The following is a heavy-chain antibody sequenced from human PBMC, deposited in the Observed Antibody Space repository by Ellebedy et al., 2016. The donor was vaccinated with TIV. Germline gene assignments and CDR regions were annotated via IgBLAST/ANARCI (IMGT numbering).Heavy chain of an antibody. J-gene: IGHJ5*02. CDR1: GDSVNSSDYF. V-gene: IGHV4-39*01. D-gene: IGHD3-3*01. CDR3: ARFRPLVWSGNWFDP. Sequence: MPSETLSLTCTVSGDSVNSSDYFWAWIRQPPGKGLDWIGNIFYSGATFYNPSLKSRVTISIDSSQNRFSLTLSSVTAADTAVYFCARFRPLVWSGNWFDPWGQGTLVTVSS. CDR2: IFYSGAT.